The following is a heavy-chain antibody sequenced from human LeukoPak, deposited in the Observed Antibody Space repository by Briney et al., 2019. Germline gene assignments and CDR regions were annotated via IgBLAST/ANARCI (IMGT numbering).Heavy chain of an antibody. CDR1: GFTFDDYG. CDR3: ARAPYDSSGYYPYYYYMDV. J-gene: IGHJ6*03. CDR2: INWNGGST. D-gene: IGHD3-22*01. Sequence: GGSLGLSCAASGFTFDDYGMSWVRQAPGKGLEWVSGINWNGGSTGYADSVKGRFTISRDNAKNSLYLQMNSLRAEDTALYYCARAPYDSSGYYPYYYYMDVWGKGTTVTVSS. V-gene: IGHV3-20*04.